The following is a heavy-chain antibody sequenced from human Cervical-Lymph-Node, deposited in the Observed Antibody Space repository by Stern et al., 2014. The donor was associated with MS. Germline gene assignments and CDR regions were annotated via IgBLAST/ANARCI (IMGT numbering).Heavy chain of an antibody. D-gene: IGHD4-17*01. CDR3: ARDRLDGDYVYYYGLDV. CDR2: ISYDGSNK. J-gene: IGHJ6*02. CDR1: GFTFSRYA. V-gene: IGHV3-30*04. Sequence: VQLVESGGGVVRPGRSLRLSCAPSGFTFSRYAVLWVRQAPGKGLEWVAAISYDGSNKFYGDSVKGRFTISRDNSKNTLFLQMNNLRPEDSGVYHCARDRLDGDYVYYYGLDVWGQGTTVTVSS.